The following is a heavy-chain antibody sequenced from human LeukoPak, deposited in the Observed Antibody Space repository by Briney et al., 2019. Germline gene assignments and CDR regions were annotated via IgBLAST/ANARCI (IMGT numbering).Heavy chain of an antibody. CDR3: ARNREFSWPTSFDY. J-gene: IGHJ4*02. Sequence: ASVKVSCKASGYTFTSYGISWVRQAPGQGLEWMGWISAYNGSTNYAQKLQGRVTMTTDTSTSTAYMELRSLRSDDTAVYYCARNREFSWPTSFDYWGQGTLVTVSS. CDR1: GYTFTSYG. D-gene: IGHD6-13*01. V-gene: IGHV1-18*04. CDR2: ISAYNGST.